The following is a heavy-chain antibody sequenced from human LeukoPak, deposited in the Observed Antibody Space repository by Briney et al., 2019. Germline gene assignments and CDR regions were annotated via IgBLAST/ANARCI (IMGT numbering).Heavy chain of an antibody. D-gene: IGHD3-10*01. J-gene: IGHJ6*03. Sequence: ASVKVSCKASGYTFTSYYMHWVRHAPGQGFEWMGIINPSGGSTSYAQKFQGRVTMTRDTSTSTVYMELSSLRSEDTAVYYCAREGGFMVRGVIGYYYYYMDVWGKGTTVTVSS. V-gene: IGHV1-46*01. CDR3: AREGGFMVRGVIGYYYYYMDV. CDR2: INPSGGST. CDR1: GYTFTSYY.